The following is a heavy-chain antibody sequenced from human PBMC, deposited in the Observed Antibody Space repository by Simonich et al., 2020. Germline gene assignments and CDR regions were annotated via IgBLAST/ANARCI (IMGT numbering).Heavy chain of an antibody. CDR3: AKRSGVSITGTFDY. D-gene: IGHD1-7*01. CDR1: GFTFSSYA. J-gene: IGHJ4*02. CDR2: IRGSGGST. V-gene: IGHV3-23*01. Sequence: EVQLLESGGGLVQPGGSLRLSCAASGFTFSSYAMSWVRQAPGKGLGWGSAIRGSGGSTYYADSVKGRFTISRDNSKNTLYLQMNSLRAEDTAVYYCAKRSGVSITGTFDYWGQGTLVTVSS.